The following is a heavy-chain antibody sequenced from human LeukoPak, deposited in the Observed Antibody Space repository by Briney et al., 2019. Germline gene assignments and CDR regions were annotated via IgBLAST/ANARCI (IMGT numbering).Heavy chain of an antibody. V-gene: IGHV1-69*06. CDR3: ARVEAVAAAFDY. Sequence: ASVKVSCKASGGTFSSYAISWVRQAPGQGLEWMGGSIPIFGTANYAQKFQGRVTITADKSTSTAYMELSSLRSEDTAVYYCARVEAVAAAFDYWGQGTLVTVSS. D-gene: IGHD6-19*01. J-gene: IGHJ4*02. CDR1: GGTFSSYA. CDR2: SIPIFGTA.